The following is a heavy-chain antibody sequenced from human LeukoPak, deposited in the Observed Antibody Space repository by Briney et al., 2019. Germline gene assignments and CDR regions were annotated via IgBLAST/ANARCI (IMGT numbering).Heavy chain of an antibody. J-gene: IGHJ5*02. CDR1: GGSFSGYY. D-gene: IGHD4-17*01. Sequence: PSETLSLTCAVYGGSFSGYYWSWIRQPPGKGLEWIGEINHSGSTNYNPSLKSRVTISVDKSKNQFSLKLSSVTAADTAVYYCARAGTTVTYNWFDPWGQGTLVTVSS. CDR3: ARAGTTVTYNWFDP. V-gene: IGHV4-34*01. CDR2: INHSGST.